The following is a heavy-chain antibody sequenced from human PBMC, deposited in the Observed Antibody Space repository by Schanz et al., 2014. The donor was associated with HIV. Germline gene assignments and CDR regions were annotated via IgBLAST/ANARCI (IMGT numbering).Heavy chain of an antibody. CDR1: GGTFNNYA. CDR3: VRVANYDGDDYYQRSHFDL. D-gene: IGHD3-22*01. J-gene: IGHJ4*02. V-gene: IGHV1-69*01. Sequence: VQLVQSGAEVKEPGASVKVSCKASGGTFNNYAISWVRQAPGQGLEWMGGIIPVFGTTDYAQKFQGRVTLTADATTAYMDLSSLKFEDTAVYYCVRVANYDGDDYYQRSHFDLWGQGTLVTVSS. CDR2: IIPVFGTT.